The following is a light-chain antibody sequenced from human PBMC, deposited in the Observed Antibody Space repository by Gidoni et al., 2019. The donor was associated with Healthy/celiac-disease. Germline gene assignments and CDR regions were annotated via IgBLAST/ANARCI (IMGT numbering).Light chain of an antibody. J-gene: IGLJ3*02. Sequence: SVLTQPPSASGTPGQRVTISCSGSSSNIGSNPVNCYQQLPGTAPKLLIYSNNQRPSGVPDRFSGSKSGTSASLAISGLQSEDEADYYCAAWDDSLPGRVFGGGTKLTVL. CDR1: SSNIGSNP. V-gene: IGLV1-44*01. CDR2: SNN. CDR3: AAWDDSLPGRV.